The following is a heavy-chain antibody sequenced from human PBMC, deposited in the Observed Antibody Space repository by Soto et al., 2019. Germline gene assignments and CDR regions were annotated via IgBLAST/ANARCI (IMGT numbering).Heavy chain of an antibody. Sequence: GGSLRLSCAASGFTFSSYWMSWVRQAPGKGLEWVANIKQDGSEKYYVDSVKGRFTISRDNAKNSLYLQMNSLRAEDTAVYYCARHQSFDWLFELFDYWGQGTLVTVSS. CDR3: ARHQSFDWLFELFDY. J-gene: IGHJ4*02. D-gene: IGHD3-9*01. CDR1: GFTFSSYW. CDR2: IKQDGSEK. V-gene: IGHV3-7*01.